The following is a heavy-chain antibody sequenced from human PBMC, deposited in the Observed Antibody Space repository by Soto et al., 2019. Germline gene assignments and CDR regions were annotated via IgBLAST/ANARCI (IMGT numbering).Heavy chain of an antibody. CDR3: AKASAGYHFDF. V-gene: IGHV3-23*01. CDR1: GLTFSSYA. J-gene: IGHJ4*02. Sequence: PGGSLRLSCAASGLTFSSYAMSWVRQAPGKGLDWVSAISVSGGNTYYTDSVKGRFTISRDNSKNTLYLQMNSLRAEDTALYYCAKASAGYHFDFWGQGTPVTVSS. CDR2: ISVSGGNT. D-gene: IGHD3-16*02.